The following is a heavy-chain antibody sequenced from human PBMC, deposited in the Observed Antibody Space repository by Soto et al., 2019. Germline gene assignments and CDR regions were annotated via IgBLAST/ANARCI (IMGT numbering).Heavy chain of an antibody. D-gene: IGHD3-3*01. Sequence: EVQLLESGGGLVQPGGSLRLSCAASGFTFSSYAMSWVRQAPGKGLEWVSAISGSGGSTYYADSVKGRFTISRDNSKNTLYLQMNSLRAEDTAVYYCAREGHYDFWSGYSYNWFDPWGQGTLVTVSS. J-gene: IGHJ5*02. CDR1: GFTFSSYA. CDR2: ISGSGGST. CDR3: AREGHYDFWSGYSYNWFDP. V-gene: IGHV3-23*01.